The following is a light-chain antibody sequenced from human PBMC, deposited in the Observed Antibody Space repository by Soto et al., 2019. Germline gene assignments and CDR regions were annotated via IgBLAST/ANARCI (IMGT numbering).Light chain of an antibody. V-gene: IGLV2-23*01. J-gene: IGLJ1*01. CDR3: CSYAGSSTYV. CDR2: EDS. CDR1: SSDVGSYNL. Sequence: QSALTQPASVSGSPGQSITISCTGTSSDVGSYNLVSWYQQHPGKAPKLMIYEDSKRPSGVSTRFSGSKSGNTASLTISGLQAEDDADYYCCSYAGSSTYVFGTGTKVTVL.